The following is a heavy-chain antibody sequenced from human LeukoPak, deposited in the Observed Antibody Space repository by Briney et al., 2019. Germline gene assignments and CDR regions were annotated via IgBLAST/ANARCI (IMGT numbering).Heavy chain of an antibody. J-gene: IGHJ4*02. D-gene: IGHD1-1*01. Sequence: GGSLRLSCAASGFTFSSYSMNWVRQAPGKGLEWVSYISSSSSTIYYADSVKGRFTISRDNAKNSLYLQMNSLRAEDTAVYYCANQNWNYFDYWGQGTLVTVSS. CDR3: ANQNWNYFDY. CDR1: GFTFSSYS. CDR2: ISSSSSTI. V-gene: IGHV3-48*04.